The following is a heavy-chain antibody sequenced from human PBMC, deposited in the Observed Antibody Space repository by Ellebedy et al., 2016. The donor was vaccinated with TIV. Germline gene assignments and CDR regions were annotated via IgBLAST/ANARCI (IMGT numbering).Heavy chain of an antibody. D-gene: IGHD6-19*01. CDR1: GFTFSSYA. CDR3: AIDDRSPIAVAGGDY. CDR2: ISDSGGNT. Sequence: GGSLRLSXAASGFTFSSYAMSWVRQAPGKGLEWVSTISDSGGNTYYTDSVKGRFTISRDNSKNTLYLQMNSLRAGDTAVYYCAIDDRSPIAVAGGDYWGQGTLVTVSS. J-gene: IGHJ4*02. V-gene: IGHV3-23*01.